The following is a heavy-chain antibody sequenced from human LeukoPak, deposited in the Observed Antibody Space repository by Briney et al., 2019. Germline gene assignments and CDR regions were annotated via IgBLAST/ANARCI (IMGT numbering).Heavy chain of an antibody. CDR2: VKQDGSER. CDR3: ARDWGAYYHFFDY. Sequence: GGSLRLSCEASGFSMSVYWMSWVRQAPGKGLEWVGNVKQDGSERNYVDSVKGRFTISRDNAKKSLYLQMNSLRAEDTAVYYCARDWGAYYHFFDYWGQGTLVTVSS. CDR1: GFSMSVYW. V-gene: IGHV3-7*01. D-gene: IGHD3-22*01. J-gene: IGHJ4*02.